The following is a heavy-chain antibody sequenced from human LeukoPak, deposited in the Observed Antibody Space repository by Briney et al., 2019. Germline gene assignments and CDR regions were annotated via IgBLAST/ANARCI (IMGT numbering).Heavy chain of an antibody. D-gene: IGHD5-12*01. CDR3: ARWILGYYYYYMDV. Sequence: SETLSLTCTVSGGSISSSSYYWGWIRQPPGKGLEWIGSIYYSGSTYYNPSLESRVTISVDTSKNQFSLKLSSVTAADTAVYYCARWILGYYYYYMDVWGKGTTVTVSS. V-gene: IGHV4-39*07. CDR2: IYYSGST. J-gene: IGHJ6*03. CDR1: GGSISSSSYY.